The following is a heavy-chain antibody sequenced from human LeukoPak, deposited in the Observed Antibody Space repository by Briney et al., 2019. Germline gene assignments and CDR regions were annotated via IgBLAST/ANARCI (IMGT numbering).Heavy chain of an antibody. J-gene: IGHJ5*02. V-gene: IGHV1-24*01. Sequence: GASVKVSCKVSGYTLTELSMHWVRQAPGKGLEWMGGFDPEDGETIYAQKFQGRVTMTEDTSTDTAYMEPSSLRSEDTAVYYCATVSDFWSGYYLGGWFDPWGQGTLVTVSS. CDR2: FDPEDGET. D-gene: IGHD3-3*01. CDR3: ATVSDFWSGYYLGGWFDP. CDR1: GYTLTELS.